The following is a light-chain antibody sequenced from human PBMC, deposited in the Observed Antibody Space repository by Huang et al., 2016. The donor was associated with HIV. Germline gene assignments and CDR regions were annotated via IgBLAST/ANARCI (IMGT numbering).Light chain of an antibody. CDR2: VAS. Sequence: EIVMTQSPATLSVSPGERATLSCRASQSVSSNLAWYQQKPGQAPRLLISVASTRATGIPARFSGSGSGTEFTLTISSLQSEDFAVYYCQQYNNWPPATFGPGTKVDIK. J-gene: IGKJ3*01. CDR3: QQYNNWPPAT. V-gene: IGKV3-15*01. CDR1: QSVSSN.